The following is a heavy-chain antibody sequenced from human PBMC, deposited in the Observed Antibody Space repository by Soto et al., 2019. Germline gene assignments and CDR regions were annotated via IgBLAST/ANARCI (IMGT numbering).Heavy chain of an antibody. D-gene: IGHD6-19*01. Sequence: GGSLRLSCAASGFTFSSYAMHWVRQAPGKGLEWVAVISYDGSNKYYADSVKGRFTISRDNSKNTLYLQMNSLRAEDTAVYYCAGIAVAGTLGYFDYWGQGTLVTVSS. CDR1: GFTFSSYA. CDR3: AGIAVAGTLGYFDY. V-gene: IGHV3-30-3*01. J-gene: IGHJ4*02. CDR2: ISYDGSNK.